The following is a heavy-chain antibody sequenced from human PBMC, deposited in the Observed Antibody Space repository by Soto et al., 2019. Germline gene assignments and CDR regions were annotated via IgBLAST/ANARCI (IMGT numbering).Heavy chain of an antibody. D-gene: IGHD5-12*01. V-gene: IGHV5-51*01. J-gene: IGHJ5*02. CDR3: AKTHIVANPQAWFYP. CDR1: GYTFTNDW. Sequence: EVQLVQSGAEVKKPGESLKISCQASGYTFTNDWIGWVRQMPGQGLEWMGIIYPSDSDTRYNPAFQGQVTISVDKSISTAYLQWSSLKASDAAMYFCAKTHIVANPQAWFYPWGQGPLVTVSS. CDR2: IYPSDSDT.